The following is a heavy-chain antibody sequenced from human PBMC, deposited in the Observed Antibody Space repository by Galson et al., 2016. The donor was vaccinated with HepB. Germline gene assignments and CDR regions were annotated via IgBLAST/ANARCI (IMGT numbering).Heavy chain of an antibody. Sequence: QSGAEVKKPGESLKISCKASGYSFTSYWIGWVRQMPGKGLEWMGIIYPADSDTRYSPSFHGQVTISADKSISTAYLHWSSLRASDTATYYCARQPPTGTIAYGMDVWGQGTSVTVS. CDR1: GYSFTSYW. J-gene: IGHJ6*02. V-gene: IGHV5-51*01. D-gene: IGHD1-7*01. CDR2: IYPADSDT. CDR3: ARQPPTGTIAYGMDV.